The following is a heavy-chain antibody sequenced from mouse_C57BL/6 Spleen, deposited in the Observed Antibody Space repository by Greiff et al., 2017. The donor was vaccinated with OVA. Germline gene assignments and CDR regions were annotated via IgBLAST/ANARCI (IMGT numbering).Heavy chain of an antibody. CDR1: GFTFSDYG. D-gene: IGHD2-3*01. Sequence: EVQGVESGGGLVKPGGSLKLSCAASGFTFSDYGMHWVRQAPEKGLEWVAYISRGSSTIYYADTVKGRFTISRDNAKNTLFLQMTSLRSEDTAMYYYAGFDGYYYFDYWGQDTTLTVSS. CDR2: ISRGSSTI. J-gene: IGHJ2*01. V-gene: IGHV5-17*01. CDR3: AGFDGYYYFDY.